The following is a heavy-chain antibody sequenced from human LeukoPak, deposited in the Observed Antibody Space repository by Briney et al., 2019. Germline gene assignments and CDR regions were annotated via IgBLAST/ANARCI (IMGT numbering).Heavy chain of an antibody. CDR2: INHSGST. D-gene: IGHD6-13*01. CDR1: GGSFSGYY. J-gene: IGHJ5*02. V-gene: IGHV4-34*01. CDR3: ARGFQGYSSSWYRWFDP. Sequence: SETLSLTCAVYGGSFSGYYWSWTRQPPGKGLEWIGEINHSGSTNYNPSLKSRVTISVDTSKNQFSLKLSPVTAADTAVYYCARGFQGYSSSWYRWFDPWGQGTLVTVSS.